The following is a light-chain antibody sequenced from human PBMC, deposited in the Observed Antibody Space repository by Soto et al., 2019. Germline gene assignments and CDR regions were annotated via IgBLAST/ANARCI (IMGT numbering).Light chain of an antibody. CDR2: EVS. CDR1: SSDVATYKY. Sequence: QSALTQPASVSGSPGQSITISCTGTSSDVATYKYVSWYQQHPGKAPKLMIYEVSNRPSGVSNRFSGSKSGNTASLTISGPQADDEADYYCSSYTSRSTPVFGGGTKLTVL. J-gene: IGLJ2*01. V-gene: IGLV2-14*01. CDR3: SSYTSRSTPV.